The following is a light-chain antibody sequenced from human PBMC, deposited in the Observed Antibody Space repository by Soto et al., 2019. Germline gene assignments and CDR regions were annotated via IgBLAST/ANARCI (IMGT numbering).Light chain of an antibody. CDR2: DVR. CDR1: SSDVGAFNF. J-gene: IGLJ2*01. V-gene: IGLV2-14*03. CDR3: TSHTTTSPPVL. Sequence: QSALTQPASVSGSPGQSITISCTGTSSDVGAFNFVSWYQQRPGIAPKLIIYDVRHRPSGVSDRFSGSKSGNTASLTIYGLQAEDVADYYCTSHTTTSPPVLFGGGTKVTVL.